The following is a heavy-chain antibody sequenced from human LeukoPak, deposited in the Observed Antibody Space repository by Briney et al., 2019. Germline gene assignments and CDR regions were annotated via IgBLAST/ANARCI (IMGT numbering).Heavy chain of an antibody. J-gene: IGHJ4*02. V-gene: IGHV4-59*01. Sequence: PSETLSLTCTVSGGSISSYYWSWIRQPPGKGLEWIGYIYYSGSTNYNPSLKSRVTISVDTSKNQFSLKLSSVTAADTAVYYCARGEMDCSSTSCYVYCFDYWGQGTLVTVSS. D-gene: IGHD2-2*01. CDR2: IYYSGST. CDR1: GGSISSYY. CDR3: ARGEMDCSSTSCYVYCFDY.